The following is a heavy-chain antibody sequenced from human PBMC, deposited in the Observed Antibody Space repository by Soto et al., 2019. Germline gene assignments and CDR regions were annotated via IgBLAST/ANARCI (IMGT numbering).Heavy chain of an antibody. V-gene: IGHV1-18*01. CDR2: ISAYNGNT. Sequence: ASVKVSCKASGYTFTSYGISWVRQAPGQGLEWMGWISAYNGNTNYAQKLQGRVTMTTDTSTSTAYMELRSLRSDDTAVYYCAIGEIGTDFWSGYYNFDYWGQGTLVTVSS. CDR1: GYTFTSYG. D-gene: IGHD3-3*01. J-gene: IGHJ4*02. CDR3: AIGEIGTDFWSGYYNFDY.